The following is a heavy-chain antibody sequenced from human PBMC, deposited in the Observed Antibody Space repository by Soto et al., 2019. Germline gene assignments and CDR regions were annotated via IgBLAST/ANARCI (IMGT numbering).Heavy chain of an antibody. V-gene: IGHV4-59*12. J-gene: IGHJ5*02. CDR2: IYYSGFT. Sequence: SETLSLTCTFSGDSISSSYWSWIRQSPGKGLEWIGYIYYSGFTNYNPSLKSRVTISVDTSKNQFSLKLSSVTAADTAVYYCARERPDGARLDPWGQGTLVTVSS. CDR1: GDSISSSY. D-gene: IGHD6-6*01. CDR3: ARERPDGARLDP.